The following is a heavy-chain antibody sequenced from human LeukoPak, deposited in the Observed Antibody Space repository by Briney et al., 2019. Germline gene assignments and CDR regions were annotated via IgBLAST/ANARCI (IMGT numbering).Heavy chain of an antibody. CDR3: ARQCSSTSCYRDFDY. CDR1: GGTFSSYA. V-gene: IGHV1-69*04. CDR2: IIAILGIA. Sequence: SVKVSCKASGGTFSSYAISWVRQAPGQGLEWMGRIIAILGIANYAQKFQGRVTITADKSTSTAYMELSSLRSEDTAVYYCARQCSSTSCYRDFDYWGQGTLVTVSS. D-gene: IGHD2-2*01. J-gene: IGHJ4*02.